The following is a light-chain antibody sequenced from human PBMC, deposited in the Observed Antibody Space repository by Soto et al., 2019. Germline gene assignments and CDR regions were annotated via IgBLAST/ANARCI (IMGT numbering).Light chain of an antibody. CDR1: QSAERW. V-gene: IGKV1-5*01. CDR2: DAS. Sequence: DIQMTQSPSTLSASVGDRVTITCRASQSAERWLAWYQQKAGKAPKLLIYDASRLGSGVPFRFSGGGSGTEFTLTISSLQPDDLAPYCCHQYNNYPWTFGQATKVEVK. J-gene: IGKJ1*01. CDR3: HQYNNYPWT.